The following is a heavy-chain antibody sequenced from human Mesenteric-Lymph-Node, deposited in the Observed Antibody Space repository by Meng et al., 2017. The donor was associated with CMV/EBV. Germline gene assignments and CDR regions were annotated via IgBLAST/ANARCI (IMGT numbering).Heavy chain of an antibody. V-gene: IGHV3-53*01. CDR2: IYSGGST. CDR1: GFTVSSTY. D-gene: IGHD3-10*01. Sequence: LSLTCAASGFTVSSTYMTWVRQAPGQGLECVSVIYSGGSTDYADSVKGRFTISRDNSKNTLYLQMNSLRAEDTAVYYCARSRWFGEYSTLAFDYWGQGTLVTVSS. J-gene: IGHJ4*02. CDR3: ARSRWFGEYSTLAFDY.